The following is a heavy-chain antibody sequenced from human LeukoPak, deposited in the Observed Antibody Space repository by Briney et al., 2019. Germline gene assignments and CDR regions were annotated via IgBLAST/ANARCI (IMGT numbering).Heavy chain of an antibody. V-gene: IGHV4-59*01. CDR1: GGSISSYY. Sequence: SETLSLTCTVSGGSISSYYWSWIRQPPGKGLEWIGYIYYSGSTNYNPSLKSRVTISVDTSKNQFSLKLSSVTAADTAVYYCARCGGDCYEGYFDYWGQGTLVTVSS. D-gene: IGHD2-21*02. CDR3: ARCGGDCYEGYFDY. CDR2: IYYSGST. J-gene: IGHJ4*02.